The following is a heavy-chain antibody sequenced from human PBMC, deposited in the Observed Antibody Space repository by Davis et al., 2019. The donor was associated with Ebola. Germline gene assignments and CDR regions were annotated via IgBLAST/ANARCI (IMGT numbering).Heavy chain of an antibody. CDR1: GGSISSYY. CDR2: IYYSGST. CDR3: ARVDYDFWSGYYTGNWFDP. Sequence: SETLSLTCTVSGGSISSYYWSWIRQPPGKGLEWIGYIYYSGSTNYNPSLKSRVTISVDTSKNQFSLKLSSVTAAATAVYYCARVDYDFWSGYYTGNWFDPWGQGTLVTVSS. D-gene: IGHD3-3*01. V-gene: IGHV4-59*01. J-gene: IGHJ5*02.